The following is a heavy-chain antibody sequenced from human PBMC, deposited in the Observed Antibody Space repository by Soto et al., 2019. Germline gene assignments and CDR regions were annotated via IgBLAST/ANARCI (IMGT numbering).Heavy chain of an antibody. CDR2: VGGDGRGT. Sequence: PGGSLRLSCVASGFTFSDYPMNWVRQTPERGLEWVSAVGGDGRGTFYADSVKGRFTISRDNSKNTQFLQMNSLRAEDTAVYFCAKDRGRGADHGDYFDYWGQGAVVTVSS. V-gene: IGHV3-23*01. J-gene: IGHJ4*02. D-gene: IGHD4-17*01. CDR1: GFTFSDYP. CDR3: AKDRGRGADHGDYFDY.